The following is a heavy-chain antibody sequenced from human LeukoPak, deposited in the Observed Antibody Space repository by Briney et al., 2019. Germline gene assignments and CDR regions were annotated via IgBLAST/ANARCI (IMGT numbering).Heavy chain of an antibody. CDR3: ARIDHRSGYSLHY. J-gene: IGHJ4*02. V-gene: IGHV1-46*01. CDR1: GYTFSIYY. D-gene: IGHD3-22*01. Sequence: ASVKVSCKASGYTFSIYYMHWVRQAPGQWLEWMGIINPSDGSTSYAQKFQGRVTMTRDTSTSTVYMELSSLRSEDTAMYYCARIDHRSGYSLHYWGQGTLVTVSS. CDR2: INPSDGST.